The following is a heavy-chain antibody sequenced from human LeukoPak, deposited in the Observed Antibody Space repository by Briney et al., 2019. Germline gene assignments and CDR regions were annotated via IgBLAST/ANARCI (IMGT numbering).Heavy chain of an antibody. V-gene: IGHV4-59*01. J-gene: IGHJ3*02. CDR1: GGSISSYY. D-gene: IGHD5-18*01. CDR2: IYSSGST. Sequence: PSETLSLTCAVSGGSISSYYWSWIRQPPGKGLEWIGYIYSSGSTNYNPSLKSRVTISVDTSKNQFSLKLSSVTAADTAVYYCARGDTAMVFSAFDIWGQGTMVTVSS. CDR3: ARGDTAMVFSAFDI.